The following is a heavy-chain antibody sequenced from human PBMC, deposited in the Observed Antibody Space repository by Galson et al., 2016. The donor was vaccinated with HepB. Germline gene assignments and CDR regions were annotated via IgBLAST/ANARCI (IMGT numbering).Heavy chain of an antibody. CDR1: GFTFSTYS. CDR3: ATRYNYGNYYYYGMDV. Sequence: SLRLSCATSGFTFSTYSMNWVRQAPWKGLEWVSYISSSSSTIYYADSVKGRFTISRDNAKNSLYLQMNSLRDEDTAVYYCATRYNYGNYYYYGMDVWGQGTTVTVSS. D-gene: IGHD5-24*01. V-gene: IGHV3-48*02. J-gene: IGHJ6*02. CDR2: ISSSSSTI.